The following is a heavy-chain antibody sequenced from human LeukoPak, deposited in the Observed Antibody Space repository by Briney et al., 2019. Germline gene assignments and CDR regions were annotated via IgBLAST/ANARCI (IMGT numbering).Heavy chain of an antibody. D-gene: IGHD6-19*01. CDR2: ISDSGDIT. Sequence: PGGSLRLSRAASGFTFRSYAMTWVRQAPGKGLEGVSAISDSGDITNYADSVKGRFSISRDNSKNTLYLQMNSLRAEDTAIYYCARAFSSGWFPGYWGQGTLVTVSS. CDR3: ARAFSSGWFPGY. CDR1: GFTFRSYA. J-gene: IGHJ4*02. V-gene: IGHV3-23*01.